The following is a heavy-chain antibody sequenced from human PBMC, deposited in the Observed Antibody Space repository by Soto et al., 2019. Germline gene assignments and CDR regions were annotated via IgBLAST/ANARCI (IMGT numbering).Heavy chain of an antibody. V-gene: IGHV1-18*01. CDR1: GYTSNNYI. CDR2: ISAYNGNT. J-gene: IGHJ6*02. Sequence: ASMKVSCNASGYTSNNYIISWKQKAPGPGLERMGWISAYNGNTNYAQNHQGRVTMTTDTSTSTVYLELSSLRSEDTAVFYCARDLRRFLDWSNDKYYYYGMDVWGQGTTVTVSS. CDR3: ARDLRRFLDWSNDKYYYYGMDV. D-gene: IGHD3-3*01.